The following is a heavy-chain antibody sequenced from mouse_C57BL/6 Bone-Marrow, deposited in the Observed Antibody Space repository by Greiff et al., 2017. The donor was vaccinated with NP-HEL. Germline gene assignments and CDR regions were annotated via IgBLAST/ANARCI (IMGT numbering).Heavy chain of an antibody. V-gene: IGHV1-20*01. J-gene: IGHJ3*01. CDR2: INPYNSDT. CDR3: ARGGSRVRYFDY. D-gene: IGHD1-1*01. CDR1: GYTFTGYC. Sequence: EVQLQQSGPELVRPGTSVKISCKASGYTFTGYCMHWVMQSPGQSLEWIGRINPYNSDTFYNQKFKGKATLTVDKSSSTAHMELRSLTSEDSAVYYCARGGSRVRYFDYWGQGTLVTVSA.